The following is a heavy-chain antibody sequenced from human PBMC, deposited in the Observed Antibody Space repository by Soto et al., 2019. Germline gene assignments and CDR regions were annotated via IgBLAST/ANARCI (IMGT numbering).Heavy chain of an antibody. CDR2: SDFSGRLT. CDR1: GFTSS. V-gene: IGHV3-23*01. CDR3: ANILVGQWLVPGGY. D-gene: IGHD6-19*01. Sequence: EVQILESGGALIQPGGSLRLSCAASGFTSSMTWVRQAPGKGLEWVSASDFSGRLTYYADSVKGRFTIFRDTSVNTLFPQMTSLRTEDTAVYYCANILVGQWLVPGGYWGPGTLVTVSS. J-gene: IGHJ4*02.